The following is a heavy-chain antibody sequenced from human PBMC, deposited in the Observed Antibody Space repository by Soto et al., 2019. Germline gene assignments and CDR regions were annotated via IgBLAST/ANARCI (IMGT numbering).Heavy chain of an antibody. Sequence: GGSLRLSCAASGFTFSDYYMSWIRQAPGKGLECVSYSSSRGTTIYYADSVKGRFTISRDNAKNSLYLQMNSLRAEDTAVYYCARGGPSVCGPAAIFPFDYWGQGPLVTVSS. J-gene: IGHJ4*02. V-gene: IGHV3-11*01. CDR3: ARGGPSVCGPAAIFPFDY. CDR2: SSSRGTTI. CDR1: GFTFSDYY. D-gene: IGHD2-2*01.